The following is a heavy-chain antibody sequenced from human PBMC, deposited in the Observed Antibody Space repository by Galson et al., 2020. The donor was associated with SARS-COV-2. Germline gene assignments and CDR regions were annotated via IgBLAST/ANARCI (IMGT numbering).Heavy chain of an antibody. CDR2: IMPLFGTT. J-gene: IGHJ3*02. Sequence: SVKVSCKASGDNFNSFAFNWVRQAPGQGLEWIGGIMPLFGTTNYAQKFQGRVTITADESTSTAYMDLRRLRSEDTAVYFCARSRDIVVEPTDRDHCDSWGQGTLVTVSS. V-gene: IGHV1-69*13. CDR3: ARSRDIVVEPTDRDHCDS. CDR1: GDNFNSFA. D-gene: IGHD5-12*01.